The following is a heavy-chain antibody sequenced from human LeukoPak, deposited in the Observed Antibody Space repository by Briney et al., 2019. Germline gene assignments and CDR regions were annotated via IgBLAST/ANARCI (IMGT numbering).Heavy chain of an antibody. V-gene: IGHV4-4*02. CDR2: IYHSGST. CDR3: ARLVGAIVATNAADY. CDR1: GGSISSSNW. Sequence: PSETLSLTCAVSGGSISSSNWWSWVRPPPGKGLEWIGEIYHSGSTNYNPSLKSRVTISVDKSKNQFSLKLSSVTAADTAVYYCARLVGAIVATNAADYWDQGTLVTVSS. J-gene: IGHJ4*02. D-gene: IGHD5-12*01.